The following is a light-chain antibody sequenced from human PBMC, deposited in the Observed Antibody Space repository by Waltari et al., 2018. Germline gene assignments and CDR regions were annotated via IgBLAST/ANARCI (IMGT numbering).Light chain of an antibody. J-gene: IGLJ3*02. CDR2: RND. CDR3: AAWDDRMNGHWV. CDR1: SSNIGDNV. V-gene: IGLV1-44*01. Sequence: QSVLTQPPSASGTPGQRVTISCSGSSSNIGDNVVNWYQQLPGKAPKLLIYRNDQRPSGVPDRFSASKSGTSASLAISGVQSEDEADYYCAAWDDRMNGHWVFGGGTKVTVL.